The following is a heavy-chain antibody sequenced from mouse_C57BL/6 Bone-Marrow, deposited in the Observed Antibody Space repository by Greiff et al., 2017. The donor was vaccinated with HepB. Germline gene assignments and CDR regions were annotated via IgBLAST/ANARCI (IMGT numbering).Heavy chain of an antibody. V-gene: IGHV1-52*01. CDR3: ARGYYAYYFDY. D-gene: IGHD2-3*01. CDR1: GYTFTSYW. J-gene: IGHJ2*01. Sequence: QVQLQQPGAELVRPGSSVKLSCKASGYTFTSYWMHWVKQRPIQGLEWIGNIDPSDSETHYNQKFKDKATLTVDKSSSTAYMQLSSLTSEDSAVYYCARGYYAYYFDYWGQGTTLTVSS. CDR2: IDPSDSET.